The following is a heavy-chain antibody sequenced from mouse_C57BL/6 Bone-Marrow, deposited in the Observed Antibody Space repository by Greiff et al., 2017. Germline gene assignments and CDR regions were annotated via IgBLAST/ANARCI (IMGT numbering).Heavy chain of an antibody. J-gene: IGHJ4*01. CDR1: GFTFSDYY. V-gene: IGHV5-12*01. CDR3: ARRGYDGYYEYAMDY. CDR2: ISNGGGST. Sequence: EVQRVESGGGLVQPGGSLKLSCAASGFTFSDYYMYWVRQTPEKRLEWVAYISNGGGSTYYPDTVKGRFTISRDNAKNTLYLQMSRLKSEDTAMYYCARRGYDGYYEYAMDYWGQGTSVTVSS. D-gene: IGHD2-3*01.